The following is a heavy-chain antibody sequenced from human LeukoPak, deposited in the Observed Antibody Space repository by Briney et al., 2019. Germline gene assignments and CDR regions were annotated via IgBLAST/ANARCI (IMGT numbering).Heavy chain of an antibody. CDR3: ARDLRYGLFDY. CDR2: IYSGGST. CDR1: GFSFSIYS. V-gene: IGHV3-66*01. D-gene: IGHD5-18*01. Sequence: PGGSLRLSCAASGFSFSIYSLNWVRQAPGKGLEWVSVIYSGGSTYYADSVKGRFTISRDNSKNTLYLQTNSLRAEDTAVYYCARDLRYGLFDYWGQGTLVTVSS. J-gene: IGHJ4*02.